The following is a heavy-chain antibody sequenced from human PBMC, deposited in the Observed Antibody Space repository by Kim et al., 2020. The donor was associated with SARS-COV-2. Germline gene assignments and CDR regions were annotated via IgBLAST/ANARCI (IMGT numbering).Heavy chain of an antibody. Sequence: GGSLRLSCVVSGYKITNYGMHWVRQAPGKGPEWVSRVPTTGSSTCYLESVKGRFAISRDNSKKTLFLQMDSLREEDTAVYYCAIGILAAGIFGHWGLGTL. CDR3: AIGILAAGIFGH. CDR2: VPTTGSST. CDR1: GYKITNYG. D-gene: IGHD6-13*01. V-gene: IGHV3-NL1*01. J-gene: IGHJ1*01.